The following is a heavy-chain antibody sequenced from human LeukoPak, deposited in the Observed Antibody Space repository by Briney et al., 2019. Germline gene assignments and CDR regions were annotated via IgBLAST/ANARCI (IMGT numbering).Heavy chain of an antibody. CDR2: ISSSGSSI. Sequence: SGGSLRLSCAASGFTFSDYYMSWMRQAPGKGLEWVSYISSSGSSIYYADSVKGRFTISRDNAKNSLYLQMNSLRAEDTAVYYCAGGHIAAAGPYDYWGQGTLVTVSS. J-gene: IGHJ4*02. V-gene: IGHV3-11*04. CDR3: AGGHIAAAGPYDY. D-gene: IGHD6-13*01. CDR1: GFTFSDYY.